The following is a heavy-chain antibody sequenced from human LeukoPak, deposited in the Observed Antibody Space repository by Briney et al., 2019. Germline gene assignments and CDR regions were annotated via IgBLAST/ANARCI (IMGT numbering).Heavy chain of an antibody. CDR1: GGTFSSYA. Sequence: SVEVSCKASGGTFSSYAISWVRQAPGQGLEWMGRIIPILGIANYAQKFQGRVTITADKSTSTAYMELSSLRSEDTAVYYCALGYSSLKADFDYWGQGTLVTVSS. J-gene: IGHJ4*02. D-gene: IGHD6-13*01. CDR2: IIPILGIA. CDR3: ALGYSSLKADFDY. V-gene: IGHV1-69*04.